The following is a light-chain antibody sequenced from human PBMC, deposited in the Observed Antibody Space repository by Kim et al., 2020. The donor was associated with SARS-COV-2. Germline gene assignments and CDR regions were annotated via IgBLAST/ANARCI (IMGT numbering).Light chain of an antibody. CDR2: DAS. V-gene: IGKV3-20*01. Sequence: SSGESDTLSCRASQSVIRSYLVWYQQRPGPAPRLLIYDASSRATGSPDRFIGSGSGRDFTRPIIGLETDDFAVNYCHQYCGSPLTFGGGTKVEIK. CDR3: HQYCGSPLT. CDR1: QSVIRSY. J-gene: IGKJ4*01.